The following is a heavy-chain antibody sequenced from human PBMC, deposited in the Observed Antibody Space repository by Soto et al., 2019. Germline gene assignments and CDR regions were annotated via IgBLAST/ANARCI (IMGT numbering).Heavy chain of an antibody. D-gene: IGHD4-17*01. Sequence: SLRLSFAASGFTFSSYSMSWVRQAPGKGLEWVSAISGSGGSTYYADSVKGRFTISRDNSKNTLYLQMNSLRAEDTAVYYCAKCYGDYTFDYWGQGTLVTVSS. CDR2: ISGSGGST. V-gene: IGHV3-23*01. CDR3: AKCYGDYTFDY. CDR1: GFTFSSYS. J-gene: IGHJ4*02.